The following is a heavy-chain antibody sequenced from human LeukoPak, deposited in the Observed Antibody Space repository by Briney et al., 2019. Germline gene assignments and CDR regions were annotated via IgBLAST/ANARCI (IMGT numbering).Heavy chain of an antibody. Sequence: PSETLSLTCTVSGGSISSYYWSWIRQPAGKGLEWIGRIYTSGSTNYNPSLKSRVTMSVDTSKNQFSLKLSSVTAADTAVYYCSCRGVTYSSSGDDIWGQGTMVTVSS. CDR3: SCRGVTYSSSGDDI. CDR1: GGSISSYY. D-gene: IGHD6-13*01. CDR2: IYTSGST. J-gene: IGHJ3*02. V-gene: IGHV4-4*07.